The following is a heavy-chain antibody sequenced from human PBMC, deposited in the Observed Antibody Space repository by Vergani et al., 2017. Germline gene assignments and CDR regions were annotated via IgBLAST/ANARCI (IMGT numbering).Heavy chain of an antibody. D-gene: IGHD3-3*01. Sequence: VHLVESGGGVVQPGRSLRLSCAVSGFTVSSHYMSWVRQAPGKGLEWVSVIFSGGYTYYADSVKGRFTISRDDSKNSLYLQMNSLRAEDTAVYYCASQYYDFWSGRDWGQATLVTVSS. J-gene: IGHJ1*01. V-gene: IGHV3-66*04. CDR1: GFTVSSHY. CDR3: ASQYYDFWSGRD. CDR2: IFSGGYT.